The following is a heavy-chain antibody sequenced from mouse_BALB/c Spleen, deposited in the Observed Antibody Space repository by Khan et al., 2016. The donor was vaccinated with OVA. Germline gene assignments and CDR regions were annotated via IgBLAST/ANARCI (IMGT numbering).Heavy chain of an antibody. J-gene: IGHJ2*01. Sequence: VQLQQSGAERAKPGASVKMSRKASGYTFTTYWMHWVKQRPGQGLEWIGYINPTSGYTDYNEKFKDRATLSADKSSSTAYMQLSSLTSEDSAVYYCTRDRIDYWGQGTTLTVSS. V-gene: IGHV1-7*01. CDR1: GYTFTTYW. CDR3: TRDRIDY. CDR2: INPTSGYT.